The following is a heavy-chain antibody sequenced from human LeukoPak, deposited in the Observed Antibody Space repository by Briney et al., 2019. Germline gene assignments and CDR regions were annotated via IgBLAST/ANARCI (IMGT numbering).Heavy chain of an antibody. J-gene: IGHJ4*02. Sequence: SETLSLTCTVSGGSISSSSYYWGWIRQPPGKGLEWIGSIYYSGSTYYNPSLKSRVTISVDTSKNQFSLKLSSVTAADTAVYYCASNSGSYGGFDYWGQGTLVTVSS. V-gene: IGHV4-39*07. CDR1: GGSISSSSYY. CDR3: ASNSGSYGGFDY. D-gene: IGHD1-26*01. CDR2: IYYSGST.